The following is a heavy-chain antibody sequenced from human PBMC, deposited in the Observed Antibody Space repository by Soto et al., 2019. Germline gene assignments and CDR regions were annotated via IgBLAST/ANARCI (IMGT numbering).Heavy chain of an antibody. CDR2: INAGNGNT. CDR1: GYTFTSYA. Sequence: ASVKVSCKASGYTFTSYAMHWVRQAPGQRLEWMGWINAGNGNTKYSQKFQGRVTITRDTSASTAYMELSSLRSEDTAVYYCARGPNPYYFDYWGQGTLVAVSS. CDR3: ARGPNPYYFDY. V-gene: IGHV1-3*01. J-gene: IGHJ4*02.